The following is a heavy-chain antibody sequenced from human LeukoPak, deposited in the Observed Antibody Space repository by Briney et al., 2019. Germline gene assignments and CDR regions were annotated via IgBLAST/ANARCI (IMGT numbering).Heavy chain of an antibody. J-gene: IGHJ4*02. D-gene: IGHD2-2*01. CDR2: IYYSGST. CDR1: GGSISSGGYY. Sequence: PSQTLSLTCTVSGGSISSGGYYWSWIRQHPGKGLEWIGYIYYSGSTYYNPSLKSRVTISVGTSKNQFSLKLSSVTAADTAVYYCARTGPVGSTSCDYWGQGTLVTVSS. CDR3: ARTGPVGSTSCDY. V-gene: IGHV4-31*03.